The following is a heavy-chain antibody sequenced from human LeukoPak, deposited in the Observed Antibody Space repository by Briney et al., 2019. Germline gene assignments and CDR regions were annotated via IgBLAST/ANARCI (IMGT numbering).Heavy chain of an antibody. CDR2: IYSGGST. Sequence: GGSLRLSCAASGFTVSSNYMSWVRQAPGKGLEWVSVIYSGGSTYYADSVKGRFTISRDNSKNTLYLQMNSLRAEDTAVYYCARGSQVYCGGDCYYGYWGQGTLVTVSS. J-gene: IGHJ4*02. CDR1: GFTVSSNY. CDR3: ARGSQVYCGGDCYYGY. D-gene: IGHD2-21*02. V-gene: IGHV3-66*01.